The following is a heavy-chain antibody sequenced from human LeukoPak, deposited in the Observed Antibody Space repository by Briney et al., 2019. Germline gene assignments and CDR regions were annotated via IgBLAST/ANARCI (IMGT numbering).Heavy chain of an antibody. CDR3: ARDHSMNYGNWFDP. CDR2: LSGGGDRI. V-gene: IGHV3-23*01. CDR1: GFTFSSCA. Sequence: AGSLTLSSAASGFTFSSCAMNWVRQAPGKGLEWVSGLSGGGDRIYYADSVKGRFTISRDNSKNTLSLQMNSLRDEDTAVYYCARDHSMNYGNWFDPWGEGTLVTVSS. J-gene: IGHJ5*02. D-gene: IGHD2/OR15-2a*01.